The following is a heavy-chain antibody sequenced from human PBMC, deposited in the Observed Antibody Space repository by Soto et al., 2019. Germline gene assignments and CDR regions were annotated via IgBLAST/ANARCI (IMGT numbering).Heavy chain of an antibody. D-gene: IGHD1-1*01. CDR2: INKSGGST. CDR1: GFTFSSFA. CDR3: AKDPPTTGTTFDY. Sequence: GGSLRLSCAASGFTFSSFAMSWVRQAPGKGLEWVSTINKSGGSTYYADSVKGRFTISRDNSKNMLFLQINGLRAQDTAVYYCAKDPPTTGTTFDYWGRGTLVTVSS. J-gene: IGHJ4*02. V-gene: IGHV3-23*01.